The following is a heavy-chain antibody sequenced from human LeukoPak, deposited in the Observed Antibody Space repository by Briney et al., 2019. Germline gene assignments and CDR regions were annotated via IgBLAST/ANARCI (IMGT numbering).Heavy chain of an antibody. CDR2: IYYSGST. J-gene: IGHJ4*02. CDR1: GGSVSSGSYY. D-gene: IGHD6-19*01. V-gene: IGHV4-61*01. Sequence: SETLSLTCTVSGGSVSSGSYYWSWIRQPPGEGLEWIGYIYYSGSTNYNPSLKSRVTISVDTSKDQFSLKLSSVTAADTAVYYCARDQDSSGWSYGGFDYWGQGTLVTVSS. CDR3: ARDQDSSGWSYGGFDY.